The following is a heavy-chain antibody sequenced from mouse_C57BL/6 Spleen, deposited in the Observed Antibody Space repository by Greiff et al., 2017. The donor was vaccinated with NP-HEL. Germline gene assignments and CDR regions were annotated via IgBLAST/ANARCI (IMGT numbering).Heavy chain of an antibody. J-gene: IGHJ2*01. CDR1: GFNIKDDY. D-gene: IGHD2-2*01. CDR3: TTGGYDSYYFDY. CDR2: IDPENGDT. Sequence: VQLQQSGAELVRPGASVKLSCTASGFNIKDDYMHWVKQRPEQGLEWIGWIDPENGDTEYASKFQGKATITADTSSNTAYLQLSSLTSEDTAVYYCTTGGYDSYYFDYWGQGTTLTVSS. V-gene: IGHV14-4*01.